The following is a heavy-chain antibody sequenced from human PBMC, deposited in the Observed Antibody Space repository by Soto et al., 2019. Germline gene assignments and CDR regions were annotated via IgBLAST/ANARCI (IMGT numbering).Heavy chain of an antibody. CDR1: GFTFSSYW. V-gene: IGHV3-7*01. CDR3: ARRVTVTTLLGSYYMDV. D-gene: IGHD4-17*01. J-gene: IGHJ6*03. Sequence: GGSLRLSCAASGFTFSSYWMSWVRQAPGKGLEWVANIKQDGSEKYYVDSVKGRFTISRDNAKNSLYLQMNSLRAEDTAVYYCARRVTVTTLLGSYYMDVWGKGTTVTVSS. CDR2: IKQDGSEK.